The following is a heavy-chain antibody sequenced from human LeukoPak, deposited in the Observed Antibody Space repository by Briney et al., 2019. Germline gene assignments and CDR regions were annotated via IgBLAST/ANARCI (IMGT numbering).Heavy chain of an antibody. CDR1: GGSIRSSSHY. V-gene: IGHV4-39*01. CDR3: ARHVAYCSGGTCYSTWYFDL. Sequence: SETLSLTCTVSGGSIRSSSHYWGWIRQTPGKGLEWIGSIYYSGNTYYNPSLKSRVTMSVDTSKNQFSLKLSSVAAADTAVYYCARHVAYCSGGTCYSTWYFDLWGRGTLVTVSS. CDR2: IYYSGNT. J-gene: IGHJ2*01. D-gene: IGHD2-15*01.